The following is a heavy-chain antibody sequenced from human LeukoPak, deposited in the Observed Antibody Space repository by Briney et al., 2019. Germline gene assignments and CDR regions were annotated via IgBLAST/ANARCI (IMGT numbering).Heavy chain of an antibody. CDR1: GYSFTSYW. CDR3: ARHTTTGTDY. V-gene: IGHV5-51*01. CDR2: IYPGDSDS. D-gene: IGHD1-1*01. Sequence: PGESLKISCEGPGYSFTSYWIGWVRQMPGKGLEWMGIIYPGDSDSRYSPSFQGQVTISVDKSITTAYLQWSSLRASDTAMYYCARHTTTGTDYWGQGTLVTVSS. J-gene: IGHJ4*02.